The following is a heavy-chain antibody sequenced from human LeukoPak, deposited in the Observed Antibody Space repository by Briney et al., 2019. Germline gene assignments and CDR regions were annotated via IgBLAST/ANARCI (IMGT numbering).Heavy chain of an antibody. Sequence: KPSETLSLTCAVSGYSISSGYYWGWIRQPPGKGLEWIGSIYHSGGTYYNPSLKSRVTISLDTSKNQFSLKLSSVTAADTAVYYCARSYGSSWYKAHWGQGTLVTVSS. CDR2: IYHSGGT. CDR1: GYSISSGYY. D-gene: IGHD6-13*01. CDR3: ARSYGSSWYKAH. V-gene: IGHV4-38-2*01. J-gene: IGHJ4*02.